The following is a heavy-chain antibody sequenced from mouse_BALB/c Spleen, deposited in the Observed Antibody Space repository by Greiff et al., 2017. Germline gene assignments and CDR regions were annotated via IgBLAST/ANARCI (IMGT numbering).Heavy chain of an antibody. J-gene: IGHJ2*01. CDR3: ARGGNYPDY. Sequence: LVKTGASVKISCKATGYSFTGYYMHWVKQSHGKSLEWIGYISCYNGATSYNQKFKGKATFTVDKSSSTAYMELARLTSEDSAIYYCARGGNYPDYWGQGTTLTVSS. V-gene: IGHV1S34*01. D-gene: IGHD1-1*02. CDR1: GYSFTGYY. CDR2: ISCYNGAT.